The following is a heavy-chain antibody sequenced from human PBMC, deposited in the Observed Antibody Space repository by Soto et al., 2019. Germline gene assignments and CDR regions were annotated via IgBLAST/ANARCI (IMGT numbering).Heavy chain of an antibody. J-gene: IGHJ4*01. CDR1: GFTFITQA. CDR3: AKDVHGRSWSFDQ. Sequence: EVQLLESGGGLVQPGGSLRLSCSASGFTFITQAMAWVRQAPGKGLEWVSALISSGESQDYADSVKGRFTLSRDNSKNTLFPQMKSLRAEDTTVYDCAKDVHGRSWSFDQCGQGNVITVSS. D-gene: IGHD6-13*01. V-gene: IGHV3-23*01. CDR2: LISSGESQ.